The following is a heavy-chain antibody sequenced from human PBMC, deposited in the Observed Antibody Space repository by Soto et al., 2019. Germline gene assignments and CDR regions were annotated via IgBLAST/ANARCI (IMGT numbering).Heavy chain of an antibody. D-gene: IGHD2-2*01. V-gene: IGHV3-30-3*01. Sequence: QVQLVESGGGVVQPGRSLRLSCAASGFTFSSYAMHWVRQAPGKGLEWVAVISYDGSNKYYADSVKGRFTISRDNSKNTLYLQMNSLRAEDTAVYYWARGQSVVPAASDYWGQGTLVTVSS. CDR2: ISYDGSNK. CDR1: GFTFSSYA. J-gene: IGHJ4*02. CDR3: ARGQSVVPAASDY.